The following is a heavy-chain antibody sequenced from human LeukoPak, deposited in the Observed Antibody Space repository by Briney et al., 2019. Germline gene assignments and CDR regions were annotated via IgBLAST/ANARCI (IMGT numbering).Heavy chain of an antibody. Sequence: PGGSLRLSCVASGFTFRTYSMNWVRQAPGKGLEWVSSISGSSTYIYYADSVKGRFTISRDNAKNSLFLQMNSLRAEDTAVYYCARMQDGSSWYEYFQHWGQGTLVTVSS. CDR3: ARMQDGSSWYEYFQH. CDR1: GFTFRTYS. D-gene: IGHD6-13*01. V-gene: IGHV3-21*01. J-gene: IGHJ1*01. CDR2: ISGSSTYI.